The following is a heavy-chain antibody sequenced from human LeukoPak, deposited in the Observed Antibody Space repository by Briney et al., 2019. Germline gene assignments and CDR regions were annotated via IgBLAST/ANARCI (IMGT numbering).Heavy chain of an antibody. CDR1: GLTVSSNY. D-gene: IGHD2-15*01. Sequence: GGSLTLSCAATGLTVSSNYMSWVRQAAGKGLEWVSVIYSGGSTYNEDSVKGQFTISRDNSKNTLYLQMNSLRAEDTAIYFCEKEAVYCSGGSCYLYYFDYWGQGTLVTVSS. CDR3: EKEAVYCSGGSCYLYYFDY. J-gene: IGHJ4*02. V-gene: IGHV3-53*01. CDR2: IYSGGST.